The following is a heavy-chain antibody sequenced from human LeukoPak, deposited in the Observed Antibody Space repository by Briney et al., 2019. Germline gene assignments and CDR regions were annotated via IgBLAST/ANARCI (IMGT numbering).Heavy chain of an antibody. D-gene: IGHD3-9*01. Sequence: SETLSLTCTVSGGSISTSNYYWGWVRQPPGKGLEWIGNIFYSGSTYYSPSLKSRVTISVDTSKNQFSLKLNSVTAADTAVYYCARDGDYDILTGYFAFDIWGQGTMVTVSS. V-gene: IGHV4-39*07. CDR2: IFYSGST. J-gene: IGHJ3*02. CDR3: ARDGDYDILTGYFAFDI. CDR1: GGSISTSNYY.